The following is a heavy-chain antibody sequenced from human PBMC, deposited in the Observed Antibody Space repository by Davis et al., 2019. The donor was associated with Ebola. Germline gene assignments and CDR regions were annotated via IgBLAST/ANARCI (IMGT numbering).Heavy chain of an antibody. D-gene: IGHD3-3*01. Sequence: PGGSLRLSCAASAFSFTTYAMHCVRQAPGKWLEWVAVAPHSQRQTFHADSVKDRVTISRDNSENTLYLQMNSLTSDDTALYYCVRAVSHEVLDLWGQGTPVTVSS. CDR2: APHSQRQT. CDR1: AFSFTTYA. V-gene: IGHV3-30*04. J-gene: IGHJ5*02. CDR3: VRAVSHEVLDL.